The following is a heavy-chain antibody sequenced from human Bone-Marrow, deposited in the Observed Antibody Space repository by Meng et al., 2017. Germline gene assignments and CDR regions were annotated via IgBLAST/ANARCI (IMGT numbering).Heavy chain of an antibody. CDR3: ATGETRYWFDP. CDR2: MYSGGDT. J-gene: IGHJ5*02. D-gene: IGHD1-26*01. CDR1: GFTVSSKY. V-gene: IGHV3-53*02. Sequence: ADLVERWCRVYQPRGSLGLAWAVSGFTVSSKYMSWVRQSPGKGLEWVSVMYSGGDTHYTDSVKGRLTISRDNSKNTLYLQMNNLRAEDTAVYYCATGETRYWFDPWGQGTLVTVSS.